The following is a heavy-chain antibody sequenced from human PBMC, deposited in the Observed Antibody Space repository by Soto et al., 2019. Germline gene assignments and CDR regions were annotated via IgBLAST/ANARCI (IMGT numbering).Heavy chain of an antibody. CDR2: IYYSGST. V-gene: IGHV4-31*03. J-gene: IGHJ4*02. Sequence: TLSLTCTVSGVSISSGGYYWSWIRQHPGKGLEWIGYIYYSGSTYYNPSLKSRVTISVDTSKNQFSLKLSSVTAADTAVYYCARAPKYQPFDYWGQGTLVTVSS. D-gene: IGHD2-2*01. CDR1: GVSISSGGYY. CDR3: ARAPKYQPFDY.